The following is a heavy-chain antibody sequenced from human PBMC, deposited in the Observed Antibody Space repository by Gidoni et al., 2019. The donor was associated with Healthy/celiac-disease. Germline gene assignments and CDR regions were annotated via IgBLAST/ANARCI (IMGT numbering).Heavy chain of an antibody. D-gene: IGHD3-3*01. V-gene: IGHV3-23*01. Sequence: EVQLLESGGGLVRPGGSLSPPCPPSGFPFSRDAMSWVRQAPGKGLEWVSAISGSGGSTYYADSVKGRFTISRDNSKNTLYLQMNSLRAEDTAVYYCAKDVFVSDVWGQGTTVTVSS. CDR3: AKDVFVSDV. CDR2: ISGSGGST. J-gene: IGHJ6*02. CDR1: GFPFSRDA.